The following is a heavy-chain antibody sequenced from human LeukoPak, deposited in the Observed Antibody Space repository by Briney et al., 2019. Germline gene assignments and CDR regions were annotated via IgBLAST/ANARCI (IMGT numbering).Heavy chain of an antibody. J-gene: IGHJ5*02. D-gene: IGHD6-13*01. V-gene: IGHV5-51*01. CDR3: ARSLYSSSWHNWFDP. Sequence: RSGESLKISCKGSGYSFTSYWIGWVRQMPGKGLEWMGIIYPGDSDTRYSPSFQGQVTISADKPISTAHLQWSSLKASDTAMYYCARSLYSSSWHNWFDPWGQGTLVTVSS. CDR1: GYSFTSYW. CDR2: IYPGDSDT.